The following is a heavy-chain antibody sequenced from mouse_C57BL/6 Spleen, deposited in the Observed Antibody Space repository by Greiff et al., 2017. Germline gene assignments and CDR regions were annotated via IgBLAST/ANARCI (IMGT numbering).Heavy chain of an antibody. CDR2: INYDGSST. D-gene: IGHD3-2*02. CDR3: AREDSSGYGFAY. J-gene: IGHJ3*01. V-gene: IGHV5-16*01. Sequence: EVHLVESEGGLVQPGSSMKLSCTASGFTFSDYYMAWVRQVPEKGLEWVANINYDGSSTYYLDSLKSRFIISRDNAKNILYLQMSSLKSEDTATYYCAREDSSGYGFAYWGQGTLVTVSA. CDR1: GFTFSDYY.